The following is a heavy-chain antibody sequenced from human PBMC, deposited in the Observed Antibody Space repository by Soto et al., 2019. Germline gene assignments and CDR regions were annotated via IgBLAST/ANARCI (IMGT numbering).Heavy chain of an antibody. CDR1: GFTFSSYG. CDR2: ISYDGSNK. Sequence: GGSLRLSCAASGFTFSSYGMHWVRQAPGKGLEWVAVISYDGSNKYYADSVKGRFTISRDNSKNTLYLQMNSLRAEDTAVYYFAKDTAMVIDYWGQGTLVTVSS. CDR3: AKDTAMVIDY. D-gene: IGHD5-18*01. J-gene: IGHJ4*02. V-gene: IGHV3-30*18.